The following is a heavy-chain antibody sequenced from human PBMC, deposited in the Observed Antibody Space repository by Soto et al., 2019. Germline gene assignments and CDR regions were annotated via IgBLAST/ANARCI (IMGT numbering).Heavy chain of an antibody. CDR2: MNPNSGNT. CDR1: GYTFTSYD. V-gene: IGHV1-8*01. Sequence: ASVKVSCKASGYTFTSYDINWVRQATGQGLEWMGWMNPNSGNTGYAQKFQGRVTMTRNTSISTAYMELSSLRSEDTAVYYCARGRGGIYGSGSYSDYWGQGTLVTVSS. D-gene: IGHD3-10*01. J-gene: IGHJ4*02. CDR3: ARGRGGIYGSGSYSDY.